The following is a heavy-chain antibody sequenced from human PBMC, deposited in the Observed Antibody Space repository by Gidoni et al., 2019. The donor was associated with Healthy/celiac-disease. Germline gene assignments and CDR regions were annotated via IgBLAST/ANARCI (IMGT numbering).Heavy chain of an antibody. CDR3: ARGLSNYYFDY. D-gene: IGHD1-7*01. J-gene: IGHJ4*02. CDR1: GGSFSGYY. V-gene: IGHV4-34*01. CDR2: INHSGST. Sequence: QVQLQQWVAGLVKPSETLSLTCAVYGGSFSGYYWSWIRQPPGKGLEWIGEINHSGSTNYNPSLKSRVTISVDTSKNQFSLKLSSVTAADTAVYYCARGLSNYYFDYWGQGTLVTVSS.